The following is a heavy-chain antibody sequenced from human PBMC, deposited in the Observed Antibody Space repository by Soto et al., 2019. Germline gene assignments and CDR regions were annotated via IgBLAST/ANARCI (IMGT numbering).Heavy chain of an antibody. J-gene: IGHJ4*02. Sequence: GGSLRLSCAASGFTFSSYSMNWVRQAPGKGLEWVSSSSGSGNYIYYADAVRGRFTISRDNAKNSLYLQMYSLRAEDTAVYYCANERSYWGRGSLVTVSS. CDR2: SSGSGNYI. CDR1: GFTFSSYS. D-gene: IGHD1-1*01. CDR3: ANERSY. V-gene: IGHV3-21*01.